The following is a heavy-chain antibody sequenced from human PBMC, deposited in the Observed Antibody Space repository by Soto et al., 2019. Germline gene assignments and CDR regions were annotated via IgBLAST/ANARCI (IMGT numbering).Heavy chain of an antibody. CDR1: GFPFSSNA. V-gene: IGHV3-23*01. CDR3: AKEAAAGLYFFDY. Sequence: EVQLLESGGGLVQPGGSLRVSCAAFGFPFSSNALSWVRLAPGKGLEWVSTISGSDGSTYYADPVKGRFTISRDSSRNTLYLQMNSLRAEDTAVYYCAKEAAAGLYFFDYWGQGTLVTVSS. J-gene: IGHJ4*02. D-gene: IGHD6-13*01. CDR2: ISGSDGST.